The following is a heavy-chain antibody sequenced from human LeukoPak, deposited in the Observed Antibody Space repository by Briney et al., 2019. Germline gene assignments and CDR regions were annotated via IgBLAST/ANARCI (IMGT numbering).Heavy chain of an antibody. CDR3: XXXXXXXXETNLNAFDI. J-gene: IGHJ3*02. CDR1: GGSISSGGSY. Sequence: PSETLSLTCTVSGGSISSGGSYWSWIRQHPGKGLEWIGYIYYSGSTYYNPSLKSRVTISVDTSKNQFSRKLSSVTAAATAVYYXXXXXXXXXETNLNAFDIWGQGTMVTVSS. D-gene: IGHD1-1*01. CDR2: IYYSGST. V-gene: IGHV4-31*03.